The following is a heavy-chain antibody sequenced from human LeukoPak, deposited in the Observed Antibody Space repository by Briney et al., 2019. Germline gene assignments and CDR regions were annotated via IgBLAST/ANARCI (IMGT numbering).Heavy chain of an antibody. CDR3: AKDRGITIFGVVTN. CDR1: GFTFSSYG. CDR2: IRYDGSNK. J-gene: IGHJ4*02. V-gene: IGHV3-30*02. Sequence: GGSLRLSCAASGFTFSSYGMHWVRQAPGKGLEWVAFIRYDGSNKYYADSVKGRFTISRDKSKNTLCLQMNSLRAEDTAVYYCAKDRGITIFGVVTNWGQGTLVTVSS. D-gene: IGHD3-3*01.